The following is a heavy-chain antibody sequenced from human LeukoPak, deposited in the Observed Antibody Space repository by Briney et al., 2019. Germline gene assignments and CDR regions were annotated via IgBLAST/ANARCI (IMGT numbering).Heavy chain of an antibody. CDR1: GFTFSSYA. D-gene: IGHD1-7*01. CDR3: AKRRGLELLYYYYMDV. V-gene: IGHV3-23*01. CDR2: ISGNGGST. J-gene: IGHJ6*03. Sequence: GSLRLSCAASGFTFSSYAMSWVRPAPGKGLEWVSAISGNGGSTYYADSVKGRFTISRDNSKNTLYLQMNSLRAEDTAVYYCAKRRGLELLYYYYMDVWGKGTTVTVSS.